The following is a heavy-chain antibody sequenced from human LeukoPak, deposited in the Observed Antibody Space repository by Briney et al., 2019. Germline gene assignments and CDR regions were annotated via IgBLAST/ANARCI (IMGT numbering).Heavy chain of an antibody. CDR3: ARATDGDYVPY. CDR2: ISSSSSYI. J-gene: IGHJ4*02. Sequence: PGGSLGLSCEASGFTFSSYSMNWVRQAPGKGLEWVSSISSSSSYINYADSVKGRFTISRDNAKNSLYLQMNSLRAEDTAVYYCARATDGDYVPYWGQGTLVTVSS. D-gene: IGHD4-17*01. V-gene: IGHV3-21*01. CDR1: GFTFSSYS.